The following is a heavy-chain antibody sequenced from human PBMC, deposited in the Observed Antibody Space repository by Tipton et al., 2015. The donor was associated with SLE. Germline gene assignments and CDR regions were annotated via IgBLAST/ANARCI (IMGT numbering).Heavy chain of an antibody. D-gene: IGHD3-22*01. Sequence: SLRLSCAASGFTFISYAMHWVRQAPGKGLEWVAVISFHESDKYYADSVKGRFTISRDNAKNTLYLQMNSLRAEDTALYYCTRGDYDNSALVDFWGQGTLVTVSS. CDR2: ISFHESDK. CDR3: TRGDYDNSALVDF. V-gene: IGHV3-30*04. J-gene: IGHJ4*02. CDR1: GFTFISYA.